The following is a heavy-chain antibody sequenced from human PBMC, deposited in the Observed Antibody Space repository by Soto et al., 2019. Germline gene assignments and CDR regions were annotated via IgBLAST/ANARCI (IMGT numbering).Heavy chain of an antibody. CDR1: GLTFSSYA. V-gene: IGHV3-23*01. CDR2: ISGSGGST. J-gene: IGHJ5*02. Sequence: EVQLLESGGGLIQPGGSLRLSCAASGLTFSSYAMSWVRQAPGKGLEWVSAISGSGGSTYYADSVKGRFTISRDNSKNMLYLQMNSLRAEDTAVYYCAKDQLEIRVVIHNWFDPWGQGTLVTVSS. CDR3: AKDQLEIRVVIHNWFDP. D-gene: IGHD3-10*01.